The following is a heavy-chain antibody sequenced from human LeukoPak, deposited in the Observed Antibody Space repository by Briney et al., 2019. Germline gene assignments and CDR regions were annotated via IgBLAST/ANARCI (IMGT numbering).Heavy chain of an antibody. CDR2: ISWDGGST. D-gene: IGHD6-13*01. V-gene: IGHV3-43*01. CDR1: GFTFDEYT. CDR3: AKTPRGAAAAY. J-gene: IGHJ4*02. Sequence: GGSLRLSCAASGFTFDEYTMHWVRQAPGKGLEWVSLISWDGGSTYYADSVKGRFTISRDNSKNTLYLQMNSLRAEDTAVYYCAKTPRGAAAAYWGQGTLVTVSS.